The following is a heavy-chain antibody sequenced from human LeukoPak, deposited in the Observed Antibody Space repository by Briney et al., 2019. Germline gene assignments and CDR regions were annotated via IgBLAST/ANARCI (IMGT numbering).Heavy chain of an antibody. CDR2: ISAYNGNT. CDR1: GYTFTSYG. CDR3: ARESSSGWYFSYYYYGMDV. D-gene: IGHD6-19*01. V-gene: IGHV1-18*01. J-gene: IGHJ6*02. Sequence: GASVKVSRKASGYTFTSYGISWVRQAPGQGLEWMGWISAYNGNTNYAQKLQGRVTMTTDTSTSTAYMELRSLRSDDTAVYYCARESSSGWYFSYYYYGMDVWGQGTTVTVSS.